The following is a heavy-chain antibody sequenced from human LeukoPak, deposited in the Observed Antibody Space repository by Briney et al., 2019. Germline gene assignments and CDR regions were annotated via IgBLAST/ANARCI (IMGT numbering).Heavy chain of an antibody. Sequence: ASVRVSFKASGYTFIIYDINWVRQGTGQGGEWMGWMNPNSGNTGYAQKFQGRVTITRKTAISTAFRERRSLRSEDTAVYYCARRAVGNSYYYSMDVWGKGTTVTVSS. CDR3: ARRAVGNSYYYSMDV. D-gene: IGHD6-19*01. CDR2: MNPNSGNT. J-gene: IGHJ6*03. CDR1: GYTFIIYD. V-gene: IGHV1-8*03.